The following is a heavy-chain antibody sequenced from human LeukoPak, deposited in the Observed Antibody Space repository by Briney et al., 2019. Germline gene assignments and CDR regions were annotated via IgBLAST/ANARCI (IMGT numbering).Heavy chain of an antibody. J-gene: IGHJ4*02. V-gene: IGHV4-4*07. Sequence: SETLSLTCTVSSDSISSHYWGWIRQPAGKGLEWIGRIYTNGRSNYNPSLRSRLTMSVDTSKNLFSLKLTSVTAADTAVYYCVKYSGSYGSDFFDYWGQGTLVTVSS. CDR3: VKYSGSYGSDFFDY. D-gene: IGHD1-26*01. CDR2: IYTNGRS. CDR1: SDSISSHY.